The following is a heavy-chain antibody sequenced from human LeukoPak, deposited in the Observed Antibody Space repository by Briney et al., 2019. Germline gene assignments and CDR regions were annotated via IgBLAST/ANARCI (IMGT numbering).Heavy chain of an antibody. V-gene: IGHV3-15*01. D-gene: IGHD3-10*01. CDR3: TTGKWVITKVRGVTYDAFDI. Sequence: GGSLRLSCAASGFTFSNAWMSWVRQAPGKGLEWVGRIKSKTDGGTTDYAAPVKGRFTISRDDSKNTLYLQMNSLKTEDTAVYYCTTGKWVITKVRGVTYDAFDIWGQGTMVTVSS. J-gene: IGHJ3*02. CDR2: IKSKTDGGTT. CDR1: GFTFSNAW.